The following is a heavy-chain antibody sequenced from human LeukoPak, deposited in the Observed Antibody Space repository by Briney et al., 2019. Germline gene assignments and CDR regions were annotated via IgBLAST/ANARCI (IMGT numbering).Heavy chain of an antibody. Sequence: SETLSLTCAVYGGSLSGYYWSWIRQPPGKGLEWIGEINHSGSTNYNPSLKSRATISVDTSKNQVSLKLSSVTAADTAVYYCAGHHPRNTVDFWGQGTLVTVSS. V-gene: IGHV4-34*01. CDR2: INHSGST. CDR1: GGSLSGYY. D-gene: IGHD2/OR15-2a*01. CDR3: AGHHPRNTVDF. J-gene: IGHJ4*02.